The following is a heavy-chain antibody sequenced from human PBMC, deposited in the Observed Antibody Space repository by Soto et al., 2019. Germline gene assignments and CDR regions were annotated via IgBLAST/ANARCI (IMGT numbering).Heavy chain of an antibody. CDR2: VNWNGGST. CDR1: GFTFDDYG. J-gene: IGHJ4*02. V-gene: IGHV3-20*03. CDR3: VRGASLNFDY. Sequence: GGSLRHSYAASGFTFDDYGMSWARQAPGKGLEWVSGVNWNGGSTGYADSVKGRFTISRDNAKNSLYLQMNSLRAEDTAFYYCVRGASLNFDYWGQGTLVTVSS. D-gene: IGHD1-26*01.